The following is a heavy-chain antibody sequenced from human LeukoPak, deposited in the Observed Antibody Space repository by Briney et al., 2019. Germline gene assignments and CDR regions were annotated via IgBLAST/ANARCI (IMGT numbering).Heavy chain of an antibody. V-gene: IGHV1-69*05. CDR1: GGTFSSYA. D-gene: IGHD2-8*01. CDR3: ARVPYCTNGVCPEYYFDY. CDR2: IIPIFGTA. J-gene: IGHJ4*02. Sequence: SVKVSCKASGGTFSSYAISWVRQAPGQGLEWMGGIIPIFGTANYAQKFQGRVTITTDESTSTAYMELSSLRSEDTAVYYCARVPYCTNGVCPEYYFDYWGQGTLVTVSS.